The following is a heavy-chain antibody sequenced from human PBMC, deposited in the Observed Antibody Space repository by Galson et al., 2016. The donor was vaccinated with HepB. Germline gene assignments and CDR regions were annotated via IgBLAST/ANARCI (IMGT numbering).Heavy chain of an antibody. CDR3: ARDVGGNYFDL. CDR2: ISSHNGKT. CDR1: GYTFITYG. J-gene: IGHJ4*02. V-gene: IGHV1-18*01. D-gene: IGHD2-15*01. Sequence: SVKVSCKASGYTFITYGISWVRQAPGQGFEWIAWISSHNGKTKSAENLQGRVAMTRDKSTSTAYMELRNLTSDDTAVYYCARDVGGNYFDLWGQGTMVTVSS.